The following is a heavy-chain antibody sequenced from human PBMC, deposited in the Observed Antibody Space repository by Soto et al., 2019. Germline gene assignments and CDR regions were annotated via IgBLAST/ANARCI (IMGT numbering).Heavy chain of an antibody. J-gene: IGHJ4*02. D-gene: IGHD3-10*01. CDR3: AKSHYYGSGSYPLPDY. Sequence: SQTLSITGAISGGSVSSNSAAWNWIRKSPSRGLEWLGRTYYRSKWYNDYAVSVKSRITINPDTSKNQFSLQLNSVTPEDTAVYYCAKSHYYGSGSYPLPDYWGQGTLVTVSS. V-gene: IGHV6-1*01. CDR2: TYYRSKWYN. CDR1: GGSVSSNSAA.